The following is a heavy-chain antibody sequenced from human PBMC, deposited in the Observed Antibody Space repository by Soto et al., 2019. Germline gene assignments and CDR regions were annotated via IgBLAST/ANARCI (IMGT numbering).Heavy chain of an antibody. V-gene: IGHV3-23*01. CDR1: GFTFSSYD. Sequence: EVQLLKSGGGLVQPGGSLRLSCAASGFTFSSYDMSWVRQAPGKGLEWVSGISSSGGSTYYADSVRGRFTISRDNFKNTLYLQMNSLRADDTAVYYCAKRWYSNGWYFDYWGQGTLVTVSS. CDR3: AKRWYSNGWYFDY. D-gene: IGHD6-19*01. J-gene: IGHJ4*02. CDR2: ISSSGGST.